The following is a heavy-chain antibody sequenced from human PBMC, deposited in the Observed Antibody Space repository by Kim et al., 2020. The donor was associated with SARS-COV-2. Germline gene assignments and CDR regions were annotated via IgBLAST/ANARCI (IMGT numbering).Heavy chain of an antibody. CDR1: GFTFSSYA. CDR2: ISYDGSNK. V-gene: IGHV3-30-3*01. D-gene: IGHD3-22*01. Sequence: GGSLRLSCAASGFTFSSYAMHWVRQAPGKGLEWVAVISYDGSNKYYADSVKGRFTISRDNSKNTLYLQLNSLRAEDTAVYYCARTLSCYYYFDYWGQGTLLTLSS. J-gene: IGHJ4*02. CDR3: ARTLSCYYYFDY.